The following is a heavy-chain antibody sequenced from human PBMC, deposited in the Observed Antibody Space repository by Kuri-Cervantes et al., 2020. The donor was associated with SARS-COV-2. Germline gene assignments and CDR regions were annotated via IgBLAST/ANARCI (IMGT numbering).Heavy chain of an antibody. J-gene: IGHJ4*02. CDR1: GFSPSTSGVG. D-gene: IGHD5-18*01. CDR3: AHTFTAWIQLWTRQNYFDY. V-gene: IGHV2-5*02. Sequence: SGPTLVKPTQTLTLTCTFSGFSPSTSGVGVGWIRQPPGKALEWLALIYWDDDKRYSPSLKSRLTITKDTSKNQVVLTMTNMDPVDTATYYCAHTFTAWIQLWTRQNYFDYWGQGTLVTVSS. CDR2: IYWDDDK.